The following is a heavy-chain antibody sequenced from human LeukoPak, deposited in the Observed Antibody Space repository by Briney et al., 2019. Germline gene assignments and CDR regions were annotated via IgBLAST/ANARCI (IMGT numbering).Heavy chain of an antibody. D-gene: IGHD2-2*02. CDR2: IYYSGST. CDR1: GGSISSYY. CDR3: AACTSCYTRPYYFDY. J-gene: IGHJ4*02. V-gene: IGHV4-59*01. Sequence: PSETLSLTCTVSGGSISSYYWSWIRQPPGKGLEWIGYIYYSGSTNYNPSLKSRVTISVDTSKNQFSLKLSSVTAADTAVYYCAACTSCYTRPYYFDYWGQGTLVTVSS.